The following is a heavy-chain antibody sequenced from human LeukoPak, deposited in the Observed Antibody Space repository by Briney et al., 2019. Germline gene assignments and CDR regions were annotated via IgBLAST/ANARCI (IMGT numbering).Heavy chain of an antibody. V-gene: IGHV3-13*01. CDR3: ARSLAVTGTHRYCDY. Sequence: GGSLRLLCVASGFTFSNYDFQWVRQATRGGREGVSAIATVGDTYYLGSVKGRSNISRENAKNSLYLQMNSLPPGDTAVYYCARSLAVTGTHRYCDYRGQGTLVTVSS. CDR1: GFTFSNYD. J-gene: IGHJ4*02. CDR2: IATVGDT. D-gene: IGHD6-19*01.